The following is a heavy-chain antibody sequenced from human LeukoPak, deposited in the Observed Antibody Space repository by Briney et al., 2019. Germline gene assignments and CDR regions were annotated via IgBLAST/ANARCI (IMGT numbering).Heavy chain of an antibody. CDR1: GFTFSNAW. J-gene: IGHJ4*02. Sequence: GGSLRLSCAASGFTFSNAWMTWVRQAPGKGLEWVANIKKDGSEKYYVDSVKGRFTISRDNAKTSLYLQMNSLRAEDTAVYYCARDLSGVTGYTYGRGIDYWGQGTLVTVSS. CDR2: IKKDGSEK. D-gene: IGHD5-18*01. CDR3: ARDLSGVTGYTYGRGIDY. V-gene: IGHV3-7*01.